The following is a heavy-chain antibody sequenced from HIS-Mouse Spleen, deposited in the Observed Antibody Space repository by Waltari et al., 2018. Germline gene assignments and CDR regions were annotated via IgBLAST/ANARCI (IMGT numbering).Heavy chain of an antibody. V-gene: IGHV3-30*18. Sequence: QVQLVESGGGVVQPGRSLRLSCAASGFTFSSYGMHWVRQAPGKGLEWVAVISYDGSNKYYADSVKGRFTISRDNSKNTLYLQMNSLRAEDTAVYYCAKDRGSQFDYWVQGTLVTVSS. CDR3: AKDRGSQFDY. D-gene: IGHD1-26*01. CDR1: GFTFSSYG. J-gene: IGHJ4*02. CDR2: ISYDGSNK.